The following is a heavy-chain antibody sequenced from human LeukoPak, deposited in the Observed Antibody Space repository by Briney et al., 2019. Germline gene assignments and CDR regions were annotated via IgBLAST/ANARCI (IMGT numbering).Heavy chain of an antibody. CDR2: IRAYNGNT. CDR3: ARAEVDITMIVVVIPTHDY. Sequence: ASVKVSCKASGYTFTSYGISWVRQAPGQGLEWMGWIRAYNGNTNYAQKLQGRVTMTTDTSTSTAYMELRSLRSDDTAVYYCARAEVDITMIVVVIPTHDYWGQGTLVTVSS. V-gene: IGHV1-18*01. CDR1: GYTFTSYG. J-gene: IGHJ4*02. D-gene: IGHD3-22*01.